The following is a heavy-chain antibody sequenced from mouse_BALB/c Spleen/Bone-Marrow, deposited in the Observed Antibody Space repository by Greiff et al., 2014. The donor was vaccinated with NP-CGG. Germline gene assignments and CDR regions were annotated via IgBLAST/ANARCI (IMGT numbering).Heavy chain of an antibody. V-gene: IGHV5-2*01. J-gene: IGHJ4*01. Sequence: EVKLVESGGGLVQPGESLKLSCESNEYEFPSHDMSWVRKTPEKRLELVAAINSDGGSTYYPDTMERRFIISRDNTKKTLYLQMSSLRSEDTALYYCARRNYRYDDYAMDYWGQGTSVTVSS. CDR1: EYEFPSHD. CDR3: ARRNYRYDDYAMDY. CDR2: INSDGGST. D-gene: IGHD2-14*01.